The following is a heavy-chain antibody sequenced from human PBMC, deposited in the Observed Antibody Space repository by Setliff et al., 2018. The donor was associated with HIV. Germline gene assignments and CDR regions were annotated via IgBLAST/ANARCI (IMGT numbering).Heavy chain of an antibody. CDR2: IKSKTDGGTT. CDR1: GFTFSNAW. V-gene: IGHV3-15*01. CDR3: VTVRTISGFKCLDS. Sequence: GGSLRLSCAASGFTFSNAWMSWVRQAPGKGLEWVGRIKSKTDGGTTDYAAPGKGRFTISRDDSKNTLYLQMNSLKTEDTAVYYCVTVRTISGFKCLDSWGQGTLVTVSS. J-gene: IGHJ5*01.